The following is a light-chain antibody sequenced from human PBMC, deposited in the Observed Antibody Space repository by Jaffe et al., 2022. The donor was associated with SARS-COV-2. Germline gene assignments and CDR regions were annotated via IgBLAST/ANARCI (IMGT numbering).Light chain of an antibody. Sequence: EIVLTQSPATLSLSPGERATLSCGASQSVSSSYLAWYQQKPGLAPRLLMYDASNRATGIPDRFSGSGSGTDFTLTISRLEPEDFAVYYCQYYGTSSSFTFGPGTKVDVK. J-gene: IGKJ3*01. CDR2: DAS. V-gene: IGKV3D-20*01. CDR3: QYYGTSSSFT. CDR1: QSVSSSY.